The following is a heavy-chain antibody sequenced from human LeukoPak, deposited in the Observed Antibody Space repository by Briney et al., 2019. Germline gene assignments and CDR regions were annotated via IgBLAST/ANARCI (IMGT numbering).Heavy chain of an antibody. V-gene: IGHV4-39*07. D-gene: IGHD3-16*02. J-gene: IGHJ3*02. Sequence: ASETLSLTCTVSGGSISSSSYYWGWIRQPPGKGLEWIGSIYYSGSTYYNPSLKSRVTISVDTSKNQFSLKLSSVTAADTAVYYCAREGAAPYDYVWGSYRPDAFDIWGQGTMVTVSS. CDR2: IYYSGST. CDR3: AREGAAPYDYVWGSYRPDAFDI. CDR1: GGSISSSSYY.